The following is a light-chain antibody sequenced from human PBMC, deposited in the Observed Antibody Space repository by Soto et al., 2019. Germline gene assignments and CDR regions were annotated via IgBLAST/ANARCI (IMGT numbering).Light chain of an antibody. J-gene: IGKJ2*01. CDR2: KVS. CDR3: MQGTHWPPYT. CDR1: QSLTYSDGNTY. Sequence: DVAMTQSPLSLPVTLGQPASISCRSSQSLTYSDGNTYLNWFHLRPGQSPRRLIYKVSNRDSGVPDRFRGSGSGADFTLKISRVEAEDVGVYYCMQGTHWPPYTFGQATKLEIK. V-gene: IGKV2-30*01.